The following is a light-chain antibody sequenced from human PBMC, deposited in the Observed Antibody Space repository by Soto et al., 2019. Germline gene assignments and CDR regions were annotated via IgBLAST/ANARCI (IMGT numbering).Light chain of an antibody. CDR3: QQYNNWPLT. V-gene: IGKV3-15*01. CDR2: GAS. CDR1: QSVSSD. J-gene: IGKJ4*01. Sequence: EIVMTQSPATLSVSPGERVTLSCRASQSVSSDLAWYQQKPGQPPSLLIYGASTRATGTPARFSGSGSGTEFTLTISSLQSEDFAVYHCQQYNNWPLTFGGGTKVEIK.